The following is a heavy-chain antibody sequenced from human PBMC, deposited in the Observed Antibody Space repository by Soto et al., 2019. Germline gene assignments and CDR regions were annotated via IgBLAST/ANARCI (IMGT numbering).Heavy chain of an antibody. J-gene: IGHJ5*02. Sequence: SQTLSLTCAISGDRVSSNSAAWNWIRQSPSRGLEWLGRTYFKSKWYNDYAVSVESRITINPDTSKNHFSLHLNSVTPEDAAMYFCAREVDDGPNWLDPWGQGTLVTVPQ. CDR2: TYFKSKWYN. V-gene: IGHV6-1*01. CDR1: GDRVSSNSAA. CDR3: AREVDDGPNWLDP. D-gene: IGHD1-1*01.